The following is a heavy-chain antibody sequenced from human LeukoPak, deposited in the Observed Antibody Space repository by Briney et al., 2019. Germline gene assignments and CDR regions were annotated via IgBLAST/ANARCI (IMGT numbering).Heavy chain of an antibody. CDR2: IYYSGKT. D-gene: IGHD3-16*02. CDR3: ARPRDYVWGSYRWFAFDI. Sequence: PSETLSLTCTVSGVSITKSYYYWGWIRQPPGKGLEWIGTIYYSGKTFYNPSLKSRLTISVDTSKNQFSLKLSSVTAADTAVYYCARPRDYVWGSYRWFAFDIWGQGTMVTVSS. J-gene: IGHJ3*02. V-gene: IGHV4-39*01. CDR1: GVSITKSYYY.